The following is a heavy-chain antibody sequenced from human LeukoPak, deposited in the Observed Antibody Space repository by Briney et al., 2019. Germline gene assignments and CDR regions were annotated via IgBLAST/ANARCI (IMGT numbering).Heavy chain of an antibody. CDR1: GFTFSNYG. V-gene: IGHV3-33*08. CDR2: IWYDGSNK. CDR3: ARDRAAADLDY. J-gene: IGHJ4*02. D-gene: IGHD6-13*01. Sequence: GGSLRLSCVASGFTFSNYGMSWVSQAPGKGLEWVAVIWYDGSNKFYADSVKGRFTISRDNSKNTLYLQMNSLRAEDTAVYYCARDRAAADLDYWGQGTLVTVSS.